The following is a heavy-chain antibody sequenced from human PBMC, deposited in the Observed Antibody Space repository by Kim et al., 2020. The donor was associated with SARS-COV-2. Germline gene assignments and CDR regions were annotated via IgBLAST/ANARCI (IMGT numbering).Heavy chain of an antibody. Sequence: GESLKISCKGSGYSFTSYWISWVRQMPGKGLEWMGRIDPSDSYTNYSPSFQGHVTISADKSISTAYLQWSSLKASDTAMYYCARLVVGGSYYSHYYYYYGMDVWGQGTTVTVSS. J-gene: IGHJ6*02. V-gene: IGHV5-10-1*01. CDR3: ARLVVGGSYYSHYYYYYGMDV. CDR2: IDPSDSYT. CDR1: GYSFTSYW. D-gene: IGHD1-26*01.